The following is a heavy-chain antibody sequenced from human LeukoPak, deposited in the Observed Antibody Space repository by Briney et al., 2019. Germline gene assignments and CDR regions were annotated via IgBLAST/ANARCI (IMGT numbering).Heavy chain of an antibody. CDR3: TRVTNWVFGY. D-gene: IGHD7-27*01. Sequence: GGSLRLSCAASGFTFTNYDMHWVRQATGKSLEWVSAIGTAGDTYYAASVKGRFTISRENAKNSLYLQMNNLRAEDTAVYYCTRVTNWVFGYWGQGTLVTVSS. J-gene: IGHJ4*02. CDR2: IGTAGDT. V-gene: IGHV3-13*01. CDR1: GFTFTNYD.